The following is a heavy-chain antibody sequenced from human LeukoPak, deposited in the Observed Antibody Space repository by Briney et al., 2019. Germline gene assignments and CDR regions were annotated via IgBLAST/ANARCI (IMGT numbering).Heavy chain of an antibody. CDR2: IYSGGST. V-gene: IGHV3-66*01. D-gene: IGHD3-10*01. CDR3: AREVWFGELFNDY. J-gene: IGHJ4*02. CDR1: GFTFSSYA. Sequence: GGSLRLSCAASGFTFSSYAMSWVRQAPGKGLEWVPVIYSGGSTYYADSVKGRFTISRDNSKNTLYLQMNSLRAEDTAVYYCAREVWFGELFNDYWGQGTLVTVSS.